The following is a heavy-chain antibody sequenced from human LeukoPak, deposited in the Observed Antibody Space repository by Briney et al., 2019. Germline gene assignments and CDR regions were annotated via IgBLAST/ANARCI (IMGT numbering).Heavy chain of an antibody. J-gene: IGHJ4*02. V-gene: IGHV4-59*08. Sequence: SETLSLTCTVSGGSISSYFWSWIRQPPGKGLEWIGYIYYSGGTDYNPSLKSRVTISVGTSKNQFSLQLSSVTAADTAVYYCARHERNGGYYDYWGQGTLVTVSS. CDR3: ARHERNGGYYDY. CDR1: GGSISSYF. CDR2: IYYSGGT. D-gene: IGHD3-22*01.